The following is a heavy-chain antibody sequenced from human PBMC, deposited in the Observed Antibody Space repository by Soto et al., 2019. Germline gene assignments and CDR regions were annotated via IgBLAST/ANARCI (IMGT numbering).Heavy chain of an antibody. D-gene: IGHD6-6*01. CDR2: ISSSSSYI. CDR3: ARDGSIAARPRQFDP. Sequence: GGSLRLSCAASGLTFSSYSMNWVRQAPGKGLEWVSSISSSSSYIYYADSVKGRFTISRDNAKNSLYLQMNSLRAEDTAVYYCARDGSIAARPRQFDPWGQGTLVTVSS. CDR1: GLTFSSYS. J-gene: IGHJ5*02. V-gene: IGHV3-21*01.